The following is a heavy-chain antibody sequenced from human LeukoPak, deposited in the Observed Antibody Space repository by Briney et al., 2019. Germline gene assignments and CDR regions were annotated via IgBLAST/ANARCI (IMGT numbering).Heavy chain of an antibody. CDR1: GFTFSNYG. CDR2: IWYDGNNK. CDR3: ARDFTAMGGGAGY. D-gene: IGHD5-18*01. V-gene: IGHV3-33*01. J-gene: IGHJ4*02. Sequence: GRSLRLFCAASGFTFSNYGMHWVRQAPGKGLEWVAVIWYDGNNKYYADSVKGRFTISRDNSKNTLYLQMNSLRAEDTAVYYCARDFTAMGGGAGYWGQGTLVTVSS.